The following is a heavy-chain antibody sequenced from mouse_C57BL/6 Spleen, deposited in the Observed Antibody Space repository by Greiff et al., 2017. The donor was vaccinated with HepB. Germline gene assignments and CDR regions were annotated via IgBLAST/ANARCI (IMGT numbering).Heavy chain of an antibody. V-gene: IGHV1-77*01. CDR2: IGPGSGST. CDR1: GYTFTDYY. CDR3: ARDYGSSYGYFDV. D-gene: IGHD1-1*01. J-gene: IGHJ1*03. Sequence: VQLQQSGAELVKPGASVKISCKASGYTFTDYYINSVKQRPGQGLEWIGKIGPGSGSTYYNEKFKGKATLTADKSSSTAYMQLSSLTSEDSAVYFCARDYGSSYGYFDVWGTGTTVTVSS.